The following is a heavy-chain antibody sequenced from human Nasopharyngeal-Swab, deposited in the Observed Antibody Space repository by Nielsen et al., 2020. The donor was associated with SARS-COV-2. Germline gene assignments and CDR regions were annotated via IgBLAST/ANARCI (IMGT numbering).Heavy chain of an antibody. D-gene: IGHD5-12*01. Sequence: GESLKISCAASGFTVSSNYMSWVRQAPGKGLEWVSVIYSGGSTYYADSVKGRFTISRDNSKNTLYLQMNSLRAEDTAVYYCARVVATIGADYWGQGTLVTVSS. CDR1: GFTVSSNY. J-gene: IGHJ4*02. CDR2: IYSGGST. V-gene: IGHV3-66*01. CDR3: ARVVATIGADY.